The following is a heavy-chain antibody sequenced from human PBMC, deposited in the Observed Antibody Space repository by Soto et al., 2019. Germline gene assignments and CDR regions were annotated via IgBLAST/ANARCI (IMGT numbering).Heavy chain of an antibody. CDR3: ARGPGPLGDY. Sequence: QVQLQQWGAGLLKPSETLSLTCAVYGGSLSGYYWSWIRQPPGRGLEWIGEINHSGSTNYNPSLKSRVIISVDTSKNQFSLRVNSVTAADTAVYYCARGPGPLGDYWGQGILVTVSS. J-gene: IGHJ4*02. V-gene: IGHV4-34*01. CDR2: INHSGST. CDR1: GGSLSGYY. D-gene: IGHD7-27*01.